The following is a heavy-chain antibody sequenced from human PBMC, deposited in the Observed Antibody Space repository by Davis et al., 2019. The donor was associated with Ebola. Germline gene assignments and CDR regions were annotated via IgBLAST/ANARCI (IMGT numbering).Heavy chain of an antibody. CDR1: EFTFSSYS. J-gene: IGHJ6*02. V-gene: IGHV3-23*01. Sequence: GESLKISCAASEFTFSSYSMNWVRQAPGKGLEWVSAISCSGGSTYYADSVKGRFTISRDNSKNTLYLQMNSLRAEDTAVYYCARAGNEYCSGGSCYSSMDVWGQGTTVTVSS. CDR3: ARAGNEYCSGGSCYSSMDV. CDR2: ISCSGGST. D-gene: IGHD2-15*01.